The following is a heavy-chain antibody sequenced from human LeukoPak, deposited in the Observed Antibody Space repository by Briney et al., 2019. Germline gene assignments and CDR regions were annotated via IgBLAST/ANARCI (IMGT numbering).Heavy chain of an antibody. V-gene: IGHV3-30*04. CDR2: ISYDGSNK. CDR3: AREGGRAGAGYLDN. CDR1: GFTFSSYA. D-gene: IGHD6-13*01. Sequence: GGSLRLPCAASGFTFSSYAMHWVRQAPGKGLEWVAVISYDGSNKYYADSVKGRFTISRDNSKNTLLLQMNRLQTEDTAVYYCAREGGRAGAGYLDNWGQGTLVTVSS. J-gene: IGHJ4*02.